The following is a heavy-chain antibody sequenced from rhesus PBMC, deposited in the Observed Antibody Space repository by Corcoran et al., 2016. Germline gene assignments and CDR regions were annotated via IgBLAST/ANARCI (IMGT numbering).Heavy chain of an antibody. CDR1: GFTFNDYY. J-gene: IGHJ4*01. Sequence: EIQLVESGGGLVQPGGSLRLSCAASGFTFNDYYMSWIRQAPGKGLEVVGFIKNKANAETKEYAESGKGRFTISREDYKRIVSLQMNSLKTEDTAVYYCARVAYIGSWKDFDYWGQGVLVTVSS. CDR2: IKNKANAETK. D-gene: IGHD6-25*01. CDR3: ARVAYIGSWKDFDY. V-gene: IGHV3S22*01.